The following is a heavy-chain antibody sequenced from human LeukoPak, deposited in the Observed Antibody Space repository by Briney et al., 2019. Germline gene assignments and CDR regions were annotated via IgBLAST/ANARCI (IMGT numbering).Heavy chain of an antibody. V-gene: IGHV3-7*01. Sequence: PGGSLRLSCAASGFTFSSYWMTWGRQAPGKGLEWVANIKQDGSEKYYVDSVKGRFTISRDNAKNSLYLQMRSLRAEDTAVYYCARDGRAGSGYYRKDDYWGQGTLVTVSS. D-gene: IGHD3-22*01. J-gene: IGHJ4*02. CDR3: ARDGRAGSGYYRKDDY. CDR1: GFTFSSYW. CDR2: IKQDGSEK.